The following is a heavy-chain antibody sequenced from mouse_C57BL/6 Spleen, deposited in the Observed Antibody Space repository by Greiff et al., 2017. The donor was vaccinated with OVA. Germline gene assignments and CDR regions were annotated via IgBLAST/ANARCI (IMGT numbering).Heavy chain of an antibody. J-gene: IGHJ4*01. V-gene: IGHV1-82*01. D-gene: IGHD1-1*01. Sequence: QVQLKESGPELVKPGASVKISCKASGYAFSSSWMNWVKQRPGKGLEWIGRIYPGDGDTNYNGKFKGKATLTADKSSSTAYMQLSSLTSEDSAVYFCLYYGSGYSAMDYWGQGTSVTVSS. CDR3: LYYGSGYSAMDY. CDR1: GYAFSSSW. CDR2: IYPGDGDT.